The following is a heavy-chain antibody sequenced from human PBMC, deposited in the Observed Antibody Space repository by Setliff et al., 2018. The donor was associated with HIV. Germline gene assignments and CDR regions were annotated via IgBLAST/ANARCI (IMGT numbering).Heavy chain of an antibody. CDR1: GFTFSDDY. V-gene: IGHV3-11*01. J-gene: IGHJ4*02. CDR2: IRGSGSVI. Sequence: PGGSLRLSCAASGFTFSDDYMSWIRQIPGKGLEWVSYIRGSGSVIFYADSVKGRFTISRDNAKNSLYLQMNSLRAEDTAVYYCARVMEDCINGNCYVFDYWGQGTLVTVS. CDR3: ARVMEDCINGNCYVFDY. D-gene: IGHD2-15*01.